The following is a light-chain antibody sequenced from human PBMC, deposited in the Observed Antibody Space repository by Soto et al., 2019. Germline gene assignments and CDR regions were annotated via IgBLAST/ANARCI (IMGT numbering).Light chain of an antibody. V-gene: IGKV3-20*01. CDR2: AAS. Sequence: EIVLTQSPATLSLSPGERVTLSCRASQSVSSSSLAWYQQKPGQAPRLLIYAASSRATGIPDRISGSGSGTDFTLTISRLEPEDFAVYYCQQYGRGLTFGGGTKVEIK. J-gene: IGKJ4*01. CDR3: QQYGRGLT. CDR1: QSVSSSS.